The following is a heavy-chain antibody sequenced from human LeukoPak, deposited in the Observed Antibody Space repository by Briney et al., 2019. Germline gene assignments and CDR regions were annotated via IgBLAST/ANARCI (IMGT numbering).Heavy chain of an antibody. CDR2: IYYSGST. CDR3: ARDYYDSSGYFFRNLFDP. D-gene: IGHD3-22*01. V-gene: IGHV4-39*07. CDR1: GGSISSSSYY. Sequence: SETLSLTCTVSGGSISSSSYYWGWIRQPPGKGLEWIGSIYYSGSTYYNPSLKSRVTISVDTSKNQFSLKLSSVTAADTAVYYCARDYYDSSGYFFRNLFDPWGQGTLVTVSS. J-gene: IGHJ5*02.